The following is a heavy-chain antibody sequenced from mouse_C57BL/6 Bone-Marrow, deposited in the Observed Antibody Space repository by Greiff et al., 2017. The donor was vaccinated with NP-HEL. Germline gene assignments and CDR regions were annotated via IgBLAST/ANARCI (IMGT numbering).Heavy chain of an antibody. CDR1: GFTFSDYY. V-gene: IGHV5-12*01. CDR2: ISNGGGST. Sequence: EVQVVESGGGLVQPGGSLKLFCAASGFTFSDYYMYWVRQTPEKRLEWVAYISNGGGSTYYPDTVKGRFTISRDNAKNTLYLQMSRLKSEDTAMYYCARHYGSSYPYYFDYWGQGTTLTVSS. CDR3: ARHYGSSYPYYFDY. J-gene: IGHJ2*01. D-gene: IGHD1-1*01.